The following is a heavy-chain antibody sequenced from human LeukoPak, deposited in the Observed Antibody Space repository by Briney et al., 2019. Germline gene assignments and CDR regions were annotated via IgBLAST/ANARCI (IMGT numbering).Heavy chain of an antibody. CDR3: AKQPTIYDSSGYYFDY. CDR1: GFTFSSYG. D-gene: IGHD3-22*01. CDR2: ISYDGSNK. Sequence: SGGSLRLSCAASGFTFSSYGMHWVRQAPGKGLEWVAVISYDGSNKYYADSVKGRFTISRDNSKNTLYLQMNSLRAEDTAVYYCAKQPTIYDSSGYYFDYWGQGTLVTVSS. J-gene: IGHJ4*02. V-gene: IGHV3-30*18.